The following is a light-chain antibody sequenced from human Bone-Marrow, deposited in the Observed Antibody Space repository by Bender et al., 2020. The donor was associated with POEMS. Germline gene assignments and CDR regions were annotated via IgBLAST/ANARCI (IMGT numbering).Light chain of an antibody. CDR2: QDT. Sequence: SYELTQPPSVSVSPGQTATITCSGEKSGEEYACWYQQKPGQSPVVVIYQDTKLPSGIPERFSGSTSGNTASLTISGTQTMDEADYYCQSWGSNTAVFGGGTKLTVL. V-gene: IGLV3-1*01. CDR1: KSGEEY. CDR3: QSWGSNTAV. J-gene: IGLJ2*01.